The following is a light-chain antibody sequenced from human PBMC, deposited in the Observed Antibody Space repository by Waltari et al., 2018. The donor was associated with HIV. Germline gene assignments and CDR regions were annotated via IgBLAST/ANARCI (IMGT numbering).Light chain of an antibody. Sequence: QSALTQPASVSGSPGQSITISCTGTSSDVGGYNFVSWYQHRAGKVPKLIIYDVTKRPSGVPDRFSGSKSGNTASLTVSGLRAEDEADYYCTSYAGDTNYLVFGTGTKVTVL. CDR2: DVT. V-gene: IGLV2-8*01. J-gene: IGLJ1*01. CDR1: SSDVGGYNF. CDR3: TSYAGDTNYLV.